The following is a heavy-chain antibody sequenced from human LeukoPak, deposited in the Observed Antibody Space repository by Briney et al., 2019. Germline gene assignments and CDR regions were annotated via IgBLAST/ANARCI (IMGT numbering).Heavy chain of an antibody. CDR1: GFTVSSNY. V-gene: IGHV3-53*01. CDR3: AKHLTSGWQDDAFDI. J-gene: IGHJ3*02. D-gene: IGHD6-19*01. CDR2: IYSGGST. Sequence: LAGGSLRLSCAASGFTVSSNYMSWVRQAPGKGLEWVSVIYSGGSTYYADSVKGRFTISRDNSKNTLFLQMNSLRAEDTAVYYCAKHLTSGWQDDAFDIWGQGTMVTVSS.